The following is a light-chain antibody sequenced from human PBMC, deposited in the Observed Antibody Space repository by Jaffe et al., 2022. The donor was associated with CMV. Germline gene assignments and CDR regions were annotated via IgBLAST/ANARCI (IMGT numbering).Light chain of an antibody. CDR2: WAS. CDR3: QQYYRWIT. J-gene: IGKJ5*01. V-gene: IGKV4-1*01. Sequence: DIVMTQSPDSLAVSLGERATINCKSSQSVLYSSNNKNYLAWYQQKPGQPPKLLIYWASTRESGVPDRFSGSGSGTDFTLTISSLQAEDVAVYYCQQYYRWITFGQGTRLEIK. CDR1: QSVLYSSNNKNY.